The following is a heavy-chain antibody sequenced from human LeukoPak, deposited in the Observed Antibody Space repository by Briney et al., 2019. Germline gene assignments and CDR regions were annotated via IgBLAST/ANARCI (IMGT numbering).Heavy chain of an antibody. CDR1: GFTFSSYA. J-gene: IGHJ4*02. V-gene: IGHV3-23*01. CDR2: ISGSGGST. D-gene: IGHD3-22*01. CDR3: AKGDEDYYDSSGYYGIDY. Sequence: GGSLRLSCAASGFTFSSYAMSWVRQAPGKGLEWLSAISGSGGSTYYADSVKGRFTISRDNSKNTLYLQMNSLRAEDTAVYYCAKGDEDYYDSSGYYGIDYWGQGTLVTVSS.